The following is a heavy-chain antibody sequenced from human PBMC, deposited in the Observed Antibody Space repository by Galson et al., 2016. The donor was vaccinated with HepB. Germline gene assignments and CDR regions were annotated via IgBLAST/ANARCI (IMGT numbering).Heavy chain of an antibody. CDR3: AKGGVPAVYYYYYGMDV. V-gene: IGHV3-23*01. J-gene: IGHJ6*02. Sequence: SLRLSCAVSGFTFNSYAMTWVRQAPGKRLEWVSGISGSGGSTYYADSVKGRFTISRDNSKNTLYLQMNSLRAEDTAVYYCAKGGVPAVYYYYYGMDVWGQGTTVTVSS. CDR1: GFTFNSYA. D-gene: IGHD2-2*01. CDR2: ISGSGGST.